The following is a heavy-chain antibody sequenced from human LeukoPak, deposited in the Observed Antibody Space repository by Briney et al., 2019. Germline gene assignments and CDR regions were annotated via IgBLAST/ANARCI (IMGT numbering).Heavy chain of an antibody. J-gene: IGHJ4*02. CDR1: GYSFTNYW. V-gene: IGHV5-51*01. CDR3: ARHTKFDYGDYVPAYFDY. CDR2: IYPGDSDT. Sequence: GESLKISCKGSGYSFTNYWIGWVRQMPGKGLEWMGIIYPGDSDTRYSPSFQGQVTIPSDKSISTAYLQWSGLKASDTAMYYCARHTKFDYGDYVPAYFDYWGQGTLVTVSS. D-gene: IGHD4-17*01.